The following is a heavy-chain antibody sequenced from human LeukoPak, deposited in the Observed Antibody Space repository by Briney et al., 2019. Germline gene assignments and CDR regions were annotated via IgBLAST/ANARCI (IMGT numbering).Heavy chain of an antibody. D-gene: IGHD2-8*02. CDR1: GFIFSLYL. J-gene: IGHJ4*02. CDR3: ARLRFVAASGVSPFDY. CDR2: IKQGGSEK. Sequence: GGSLRLSCAASGFIFSLYLMSWVRQAPGKGLEWVASIKQGGSEKYYVDSVKGRFTISRDNANNSLYLQLHSLRAEDTAVYYCARLRFVAASGVSPFDYWGQGTLVTVSS. V-gene: IGHV3-7*01.